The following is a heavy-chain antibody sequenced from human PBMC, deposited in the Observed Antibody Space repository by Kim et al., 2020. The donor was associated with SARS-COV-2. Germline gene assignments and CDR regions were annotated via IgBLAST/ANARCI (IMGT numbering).Heavy chain of an antibody. CDR3: ARGEKLRLVRDYGMDV. J-gene: IGHJ6*02. D-gene: IGHD1-1*01. Sequence: SVKGRVTISRDNAKNSLYLQMNSLRDEDTAVYYCARGEKLRLVRDYGMDVWGQGTTVTVSS. V-gene: IGHV3-48*02.